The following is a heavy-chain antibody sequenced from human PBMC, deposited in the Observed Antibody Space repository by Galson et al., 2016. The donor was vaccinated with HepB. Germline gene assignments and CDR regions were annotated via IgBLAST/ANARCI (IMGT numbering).Heavy chain of an antibody. Sequence: SLRLSCAASGFTFSSNAMDWVRQAPEKGLQYISAISNNGDSIYYADSVKGRFTISRDNSKNPLFLQMTSLRAEDTAVYYCVKRGPPVISRHAMDVWGQGTTVTVSS. J-gene: IGHJ6*02. CDR1: GFTFSSNA. V-gene: IGHV3-64D*06. CDR3: VKRGPPVISRHAMDV. CDR2: ISNNGDSI. D-gene: IGHD3-22*01.